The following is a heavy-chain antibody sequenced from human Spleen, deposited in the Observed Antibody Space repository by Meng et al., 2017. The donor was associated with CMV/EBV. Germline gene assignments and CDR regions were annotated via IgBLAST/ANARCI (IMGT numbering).Heavy chain of an antibody. J-gene: IGHJ4*02. V-gene: IGHV4-61*01. CDR1: GGSVSSGSYY. D-gene: IGHD6-13*01. Sequence: SETLSLTCTVSGGSVSSGSYYWSWIRQPPGKGLEWIGYIYYSGSTYYNPSLKSRVTISVDTSKNQFSLKLSSVTAADTAVYYCARGISIGTIAAASEFDYWGQGTLVTVSS. CDR3: ARGISIGTIAAASEFDY. CDR2: IYYSGST.